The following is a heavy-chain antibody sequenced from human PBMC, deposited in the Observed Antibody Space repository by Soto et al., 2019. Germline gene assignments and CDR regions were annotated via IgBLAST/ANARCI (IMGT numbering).Heavy chain of an antibody. V-gene: IGHV4-39*01. Sequence: SETLSLTCTVSGGSISSSSYYWGWIRQPPGKGLEGIGSIYYSGSTYYNPSLKSRVTISVDTSKNQFSLKLSSVTAADTAVYYCALSPPWGRQLVRDWYFDLWGRGTLVTVSS. D-gene: IGHD6-13*01. CDR1: GGSISSSSYY. J-gene: IGHJ2*01. CDR2: IYYSGST. CDR3: ALSPPWGRQLVRDWYFDL.